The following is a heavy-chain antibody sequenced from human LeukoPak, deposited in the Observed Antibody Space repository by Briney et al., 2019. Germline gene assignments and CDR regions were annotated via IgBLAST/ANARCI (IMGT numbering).Heavy chain of an antibody. Sequence: AGGSLRLSCAASGFALSDYYMSWIRQAPGKGLEWVSYISSSSIYTNYADSVKGRFTISRDNAKNSLYLQMNSLRAEDTAVYYCARDREYYFDSWGQGTLVPVSS. CDR2: ISSSSIYT. V-gene: IGHV3-11*06. CDR3: ARDREYYFDS. CDR1: GFALSDYY. J-gene: IGHJ4*02.